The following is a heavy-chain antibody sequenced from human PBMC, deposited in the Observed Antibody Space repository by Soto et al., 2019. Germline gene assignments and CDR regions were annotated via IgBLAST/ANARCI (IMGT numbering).Heavy chain of an antibody. Sequence: SSETLSLTCAVSGGSISSSNWWSWVRQPPGKGLEWIGEIYHSGSTNYNPSLKSRVTISVDKSKNQFSLKLTSATAADTAVYYCARGDCSGGSCYSVDIWGQGTMVTVS. V-gene: IGHV4-4*02. D-gene: IGHD2-15*01. CDR1: GGSISSSNW. CDR2: IYHSGST. J-gene: IGHJ3*02. CDR3: ARGDCSGGSCYSVDI.